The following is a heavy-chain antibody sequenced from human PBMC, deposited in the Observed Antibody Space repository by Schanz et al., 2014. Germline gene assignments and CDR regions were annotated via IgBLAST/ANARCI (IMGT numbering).Heavy chain of an antibody. D-gene: IGHD1-1*01. Sequence: EEQLVESGGGLIQPGGSLRLSCAASGFTFSTHAMSWVRQAPGKGLEWVSSISGDHRNTFYADSVKGRFTISRDNSKNTLYLQMDSLRAEDTAVYFCAKKVPAYNPFDSWGQGTLVTVSS. J-gene: IGHJ4*02. CDR1: GFTFSTHA. V-gene: IGHV3-23*04. CDR2: ISGDHRNT. CDR3: AKKVPAYNPFDS.